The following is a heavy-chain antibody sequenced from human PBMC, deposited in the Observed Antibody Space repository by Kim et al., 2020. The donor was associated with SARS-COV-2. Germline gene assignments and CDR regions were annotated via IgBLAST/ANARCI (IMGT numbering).Heavy chain of an antibody. CDR3: ARDYYDSSGYLRLHPTPDY. CDR2: INPNSGGT. V-gene: IGHV1-2*02. CDR1: GYTFTGYY. J-gene: IGHJ4*01. D-gene: IGHD3-22*01. Sequence: ASVKVSCKASGYTFTGYYMHWVRQAPGQGLEWMGWINPNSGGTNYAQKFQGRVTMTRDTSISTAYMELSRLRSDDTAVYYCARDYYDSSGYLRLHPTPDYCRHGTLVTVSS.